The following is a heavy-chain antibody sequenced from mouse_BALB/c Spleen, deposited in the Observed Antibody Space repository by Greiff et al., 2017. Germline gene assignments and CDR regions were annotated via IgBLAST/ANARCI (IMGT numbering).Heavy chain of an antibody. V-gene: IGHV1S127*01. Sequence: QVQLKQPGAELVKPGASVKMSCKASGYTFTSYWMHWVKQRPGQGLEWIGVIDPSDSYTSYNQKFKGKATLTVDTSSSTAYMQLSSLTSEDSAVYYCTRDYYGSSYPWFAYWGQGTLVTVSA. D-gene: IGHD1-1*01. J-gene: IGHJ3*01. CDR2: IDPSDSYT. CDR3: TRDYYGSSYPWFAY. CDR1: GYTFTSYW.